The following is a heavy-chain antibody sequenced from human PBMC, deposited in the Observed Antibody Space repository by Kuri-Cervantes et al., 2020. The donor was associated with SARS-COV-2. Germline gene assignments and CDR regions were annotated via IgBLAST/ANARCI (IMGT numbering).Heavy chain of an antibody. D-gene: IGHD2-15*01. V-gene: IGHV3-23*01. CDR3: AKIGTQYCSAGSCYVDY. CDR1: GFTFSSYA. CDR2: ISGSGGST. J-gene: IGHJ4*02. Sequence: GESLKIFCAASGFTFSSYAMSWVRQAPGKGPEWVSAISGSGGSTYYADSVKGRFTISRDNSKNTLYLQMNSLRAEDTAVYYCAKIGTQYCSAGSCYVDYWGQGTLVTVSS.